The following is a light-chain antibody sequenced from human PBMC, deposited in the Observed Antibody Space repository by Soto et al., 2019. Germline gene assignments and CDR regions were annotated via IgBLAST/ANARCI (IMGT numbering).Light chain of an antibody. CDR1: QSIRKY. Sequence: DIQMTQSPSSLSASVGDRVIITCRASQSIRKYLNWYQHKPGKVPTLLIYAASSLQSGVPSRFSGSGSGTEFTLTITSLQPEDFATDYCQQSGYTPPWTFGQGTKVEIK. V-gene: IGKV1-39*01. CDR2: AAS. CDR3: QQSGYTPPWT. J-gene: IGKJ1*01.